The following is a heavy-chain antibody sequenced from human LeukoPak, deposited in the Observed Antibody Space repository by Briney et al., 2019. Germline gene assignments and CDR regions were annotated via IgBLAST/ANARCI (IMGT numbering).Heavy chain of an antibody. CDR2: IIPIFGTA. V-gene: IGHV1-69*06. J-gene: IGHJ6*04. CDR1: GGTFSSYA. Sequence: GSSVKVSCKASGGTFSSYAISWVRQAPGQGLEWMGGIIPIFGTANYAQKFQGRVTITADKSTSTAYMELSSLRSEDTAVYYCARLGSGSFNYYYYGMDVWGEGTTVTVSS. CDR3: ARLGSGSFNYYYYGMDV. D-gene: IGHD3-10*01.